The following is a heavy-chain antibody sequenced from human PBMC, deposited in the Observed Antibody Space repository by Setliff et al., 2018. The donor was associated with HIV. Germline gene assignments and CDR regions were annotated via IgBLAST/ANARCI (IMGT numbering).Heavy chain of an antibody. J-gene: IGHJ4*02. CDR1: GFSFGAYA. V-gene: IGHV3-23*01. Sequence: PGGSLRLSCAASGFSFGAYAMSWVRQAPGKGLEWVSVMSGSGDTTYYADSVKGRFTISRDNSKNTVYLQMNSLRAEDTAEYYCAKELAASGLGYFDSWGRGILVTVSS. CDR2: MSGSGDTT. D-gene: IGHD3-22*01. CDR3: AKELAASGLGYFDS.